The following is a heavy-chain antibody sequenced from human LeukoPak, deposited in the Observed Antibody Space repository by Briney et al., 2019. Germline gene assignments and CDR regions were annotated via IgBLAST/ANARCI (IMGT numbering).Heavy chain of an antibody. CDR2: IYHSGST. Sequence: SETLSLTCTVSGSSISSGYYWGWIRQPPGKGLEWIGYIYHSGSTYYNPSLKSRVTISVDRSKNQFSLKLSSVTAADTAVYYCARGGGRSYFDYWGQGTLVTVSS. CDR1: GSSISSGYY. CDR3: ARGGGRSYFDY. V-gene: IGHV4-38-2*02. J-gene: IGHJ4*02. D-gene: IGHD3-16*01.